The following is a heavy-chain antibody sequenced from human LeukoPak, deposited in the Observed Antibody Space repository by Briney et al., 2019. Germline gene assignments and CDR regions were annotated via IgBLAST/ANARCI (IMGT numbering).Heavy chain of an antibody. D-gene: IGHD2-8*01. J-gene: IGHJ4*02. CDR2: ISHSGST. V-gene: IGHV4-39*07. CDR3: ARSGDLDIVLMVFDY. CDR1: GGSISSSSYY. Sequence: SETLSLTCTVSGGSISSSSYYWSWIRQPPGKGLEWIGEISHSGSTNYNPSLKSRVTISVDTSKNQFSLKLSSVTAADTAVYYCARSGDLDIVLMVFDYWGQGTLVTVSS.